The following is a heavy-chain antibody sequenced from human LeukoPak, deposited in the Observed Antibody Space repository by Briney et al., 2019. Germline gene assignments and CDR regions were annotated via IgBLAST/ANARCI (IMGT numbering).Heavy chain of an antibody. D-gene: IGHD2-2*01. Sequence: ASVTVSCMASGYTFTGYYMHWVRQAPGQGLEWMGWINPNSGGTNYAQKFQGRVTMTRDTSISTAYMELSRLRSDDTAVYYCARALLGYCSSTSCHEFDYWGQGTLVTVSS. J-gene: IGHJ4*02. CDR3: ARALLGYCSSTSCHEFDY. V-gene: IGHV1-2*02. CDR1: GYTFTGYY. CDR2: INPNSGGT.